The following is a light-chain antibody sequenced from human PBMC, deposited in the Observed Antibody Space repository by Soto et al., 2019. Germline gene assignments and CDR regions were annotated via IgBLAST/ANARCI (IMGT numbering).Light chain of an antibody. CDR3: ATWDDSLSGPV. V-gene: IGLV1-47*01. J-gene: IGLJ2*01. Sequence: QSVLRQPPSASGTPGQSVTISCSGSTSNIGSSSVYWYQQLPGTAPKVFIYENNRRPSGVPDRFSGSRSGTSASLAISGLRSADEADYYCATWDDSLSGPVFGGGTKLTVL. CDR2: ENN. CDR1: TSNIGSSS.